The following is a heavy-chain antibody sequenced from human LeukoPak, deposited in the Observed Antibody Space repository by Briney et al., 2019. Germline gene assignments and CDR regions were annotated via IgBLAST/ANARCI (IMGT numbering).Heavy chain of an antibody. D-gene: IGHD3-3*01. CDR1: GFTVSSNY. Sequence: GGSLRLSCAASGFTVSSNYMRWGCQAPGKRLEWGSVIYSAGSTYYADSVKGRFTISRDNSKNTLYLQMNSLRAEDTAVYYCARDVRFLEWLSSGYYYMDVWGKGTTVTVSS. CDR3: ARDVRFLEWLSSGYYYMDV. V-gene: IGHV3-66*02. J-gene: IGHJ6*03. CDR2: IYSAGST.